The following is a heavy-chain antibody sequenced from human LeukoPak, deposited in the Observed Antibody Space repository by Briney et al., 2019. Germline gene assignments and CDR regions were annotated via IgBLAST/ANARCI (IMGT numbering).Heavy chain of an antibody. CDR1: GYTFTGYY. V-gene: IGHV1-2*02. Sequence: ASVKVSCKASGYTFTGYYMHWVRQAPGQGLEWMGWINPNSGGTNYAQKFQGRVTMTRDTSISTAYMELSSLRSEDTAVYYCAIERYGSSWYPFPFDYWGQGTLVTVSS. D-gene: IGHD6-13*01. CDR3: AIERYGSSWYPFPFDY. CDR2: INPNSGGT. J-gene: IGHJ4*02.